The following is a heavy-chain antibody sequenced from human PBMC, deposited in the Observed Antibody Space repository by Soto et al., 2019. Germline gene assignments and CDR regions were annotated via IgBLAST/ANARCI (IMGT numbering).Heavy chain of an antibody. Sequence: QVQLVQSGAEVKKPGASVKISCKASGYSFTSYFMHWVRQAPGQGPEWMGIIDPDGGSTSYAQKFQGRVTMTTDTSTSTVYVELSSLRSEDTAVYYCASLIGVDTLRDYWGQGTLDTVSS. V-gene: IGHV1-46*01. CDR1: GYSFTSYF. J-gene: IGHJ4*02. CDR2: IDPDGGST. CDR3: ASLIGVDTLRDY. D-gene: IGHD3-3*01.